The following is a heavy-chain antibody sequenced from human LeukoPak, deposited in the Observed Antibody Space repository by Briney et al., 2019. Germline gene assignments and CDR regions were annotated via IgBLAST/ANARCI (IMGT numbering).Heavy chain of an antibody. J-gene: IGHJ4*02. CDR1: GFTFTNYW. Sequence: GGSLRLSCAASGFTFTNYWMSWVRQAPGKGLEWVASVKEGGSEKYYVDSVKGRFTISRDNAKNSVYLQMNSLRTEDTAVYYCARGPHWGQGTLVTVSS. V-gene: IGHV3-7*01. CDR2: VKEGGSEK. CDR3: ARGPH.